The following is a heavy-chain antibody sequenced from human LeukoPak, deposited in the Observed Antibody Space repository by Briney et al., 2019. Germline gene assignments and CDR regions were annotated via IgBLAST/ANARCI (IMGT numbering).Heavy chain of an antibody. V-gene: IGHV4-4*07. D-gene: IGHD2-15*01. CDR1: GGSISSYY. CDR2: IYTSGST. J-gene: IGHJ5*02. Sequence: SETLSLTCTVSGGSISSYYWSWIRQPAGKGLEWIGRIYTSGSTNYNPSLKSRVTMSVDTSENQFSLKLSSVTAADTAVYYCARDSRCSGGSCYLGLNWFDPWGQGTLVTVSS. CDR3: ARDSRCSGGSCYLGLNWFDP.